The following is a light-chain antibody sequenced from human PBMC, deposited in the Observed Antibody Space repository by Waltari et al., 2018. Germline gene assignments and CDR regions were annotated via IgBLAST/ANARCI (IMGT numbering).Light chain of an antibody. Sequence: NFMLTQPHSVSESPGKTVTISCTRSSGSIGSNYVPCHQKRPGSSPTTVLYEDNQRPSGVPDRFSGSIDSSSNSASLTISGLTTEDEADYYCQSYDSSNVVVFGGGTKLTVL. CDR1: SGSIGSNY. V-gene: IGLV6-57*01. J-gene: IGLJ2*01. CDR2: EDN. CDR3: QSYDSSNVVV.